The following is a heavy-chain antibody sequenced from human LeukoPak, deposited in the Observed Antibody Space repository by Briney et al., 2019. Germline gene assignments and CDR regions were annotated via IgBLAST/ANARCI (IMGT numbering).Heavy chain of an antibody. CDR2: INPNSGGT. J-gene: IGHJ5*02. V-gene: IGHV1-2*02. Sequence: ASVKVSCKASGYTFTGYYMHWVRQAPGQGLEWMGWINPNSGGTNYAQKLQGRVTMTTDTSTSTAYMELRSLRSDDTAVYYCARDGQQLVHWFDPWGQGTLVTVSS. CDR3: ARDGQQLVHWFDP. CDR1: GYTFTGYY. D-gene: IGHD6-13*01.